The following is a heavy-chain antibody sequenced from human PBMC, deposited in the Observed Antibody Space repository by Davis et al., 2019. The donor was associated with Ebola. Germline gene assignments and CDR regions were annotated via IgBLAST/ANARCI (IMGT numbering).Heavy chain of an antibody. CDR2: IYYSGST. D-gene: IGHD1-26*01. CDR1: GGSISSYY. CDR3: ARGKNWEPFDY. V-gene: IGHV4-59*01. Sequence: GSLRLSCTVSGGSISSYYWSWIRQPPGKGLEWIGYIYYSGSTNYNPSLKSRVTISVDTSKNQFSLKLSSVTAADTAVYYCARGKNWEPFDYWGQGTLVTVSS. J-gene: IGHJ4*02.